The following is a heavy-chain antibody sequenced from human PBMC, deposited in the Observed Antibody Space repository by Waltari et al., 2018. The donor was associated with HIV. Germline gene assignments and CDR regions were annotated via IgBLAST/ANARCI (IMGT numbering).Heavy chain of an antibody. V-gene: IGHV4-59*01. Sequence: QVQLQESGPGLVKPSETLSLLCTVAGGSISSYYWSWIRQAPGKGLEWIGYIYYSGSTNYNPSLKSRVTISVDTSKNQFSLKLNSMTAADTAVYYCARGGLRFPEDYWGQGTLVTVSS. CDR1: GGSISSYY. D-gene: IGHD3-3*01. CDR2: IYYSGST. J-gene: IGHJ4*02. CDR3: ARGGLRFPEDY.